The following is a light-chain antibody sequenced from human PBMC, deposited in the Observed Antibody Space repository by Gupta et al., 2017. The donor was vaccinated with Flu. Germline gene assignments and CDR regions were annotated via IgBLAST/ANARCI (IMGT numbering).Light chain of an antibody. J-gene: IGKJ2*01. V-gene: IGKV1-17*01. Sequence: EDRFTKTSLYSYVIRNDLGWYQQKPGKPPKLLFYSASSRECGVPERFSGRGSGTEFSLTISSLQPEDLATYYCQQYNTYPYTFGQGTKVEIK. CDR2: SAS. CDR1: YVIRND. CDR3: QQYNTYPYT.